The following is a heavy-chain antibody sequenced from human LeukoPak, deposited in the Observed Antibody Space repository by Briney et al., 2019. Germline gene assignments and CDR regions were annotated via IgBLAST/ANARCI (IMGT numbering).Heavy chain of an antibody. D-gene: IGHD2-21*02. CDR3: ARDRPFRGVVTAMSQFDY. Sequence: GGSLRLSCAASGFTFSDYYMSWIRQAPGKGLEWVSYISSSGSTIYYADSVKGRFTISRDNAKNSLYLQMNSLRAEDTAVYYCARDRPFRGVVTAMSQFDYWGQGTLVTVSS. J-gene: IGHJ4*02. CDR2: ISSSGSTI. CDR1: GFTFSDYY. V-gene: IGHV3-11*01.